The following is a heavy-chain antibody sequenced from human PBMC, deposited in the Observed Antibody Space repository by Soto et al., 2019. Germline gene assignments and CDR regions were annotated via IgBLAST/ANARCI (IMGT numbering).Heavy chain of an antibody. CDR3: ARGGVSTRTFDY. J-gene: IGHJ4*02. V-gene: IGHV5-51*01. Sequence: XEALNISSRGSEYNFSGSWSAWVRRMPGKGLELMGIIYPSDSDTRYRPSFQGQLTISADKSISSAYLQWSSLRASDTAMYYCARGGVSTRTFDYWGQGTPVTVSS. D-gene: IGHD3-3*01. CDR2: IYPSDSDT. CDR1: EYNFSGSW.